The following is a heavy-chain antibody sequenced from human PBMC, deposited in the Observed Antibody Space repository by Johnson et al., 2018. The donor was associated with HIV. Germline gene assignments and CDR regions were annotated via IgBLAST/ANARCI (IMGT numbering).Heavy chain of an antibody. CDR1: GFSFSNYC. Sequence: QMQLVESGGGLVQPGGSLRLSCAASGFSFSNYCMNWVRQAPGKGLEWVAVISYDGSNKYYADSVKGRFTISRDNYKNTLYLQMNSLRAEDTAVYYCAKEQLRRAFDIWGQGTMVTVSS. CDR2: ISYDGSNK. J-gene: IGHJ3*02. CDR3: AKEQLRRAFDI. D-gene: IGHD5-18*01. V-gene: IGHV3-30*18.